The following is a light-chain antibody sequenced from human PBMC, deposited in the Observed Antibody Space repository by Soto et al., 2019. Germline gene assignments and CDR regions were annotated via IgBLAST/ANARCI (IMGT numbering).Light chain of an antibody. V-gene: IGLV1-51*01. Sequence: QSVLTQPPSVFATPGQKVTISCSGGPSNIGNNFVSWYQRLPGTAPRVIIYDNYERPSGIPDRFSGSKSGTSATLDITGLQTGDEADYYCATWDNLLSAGLFGGGTKLTVL. CDR1: PSNIGNNF. CDR3: ATWDNLLSAGL. J-gene: IGLJ2*01. CDR2: DNY.